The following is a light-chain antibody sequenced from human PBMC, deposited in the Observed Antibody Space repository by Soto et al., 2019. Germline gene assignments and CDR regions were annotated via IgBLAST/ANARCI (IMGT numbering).Light chain of an antibody. CDR2: GAS. V-gene: IGKV3-15*01. CDR3: QKYNNLPRT. J-gene: IGKJ1*01. Sequence: EIVMTQSPATLSVSPGERATLSCRASQSVTSNLSWYQQKPGQAPRLLIYGASTRATGIPARFSGSGSGTEFTLTISRLQSEDFAVYYGQKYNNLPRTFGQGTKVEIK. CDR1: QSVTSN.